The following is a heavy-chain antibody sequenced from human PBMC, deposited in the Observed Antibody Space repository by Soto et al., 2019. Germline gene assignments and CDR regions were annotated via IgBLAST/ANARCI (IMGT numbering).Heavy chain of an antibody. J-gene: IGHJ4*02. CDR1: GGSFSGYY. CDR3: ARGLKQPSSGGSCWVY. Sequence: SETLSLTCAVYGGSFSGYYWSWIRQPPGKGLEWIGEINHSGSTNYNPSLKSRVTISVDTSKNQFSLKLSSVTAADTAVYYCARGLKQPSSGGSCWVYWGQGTLVTVSS. V-gene: IGHV4-34*01. CDR2: INHSGST. D-gene: IGHD2-15*01.